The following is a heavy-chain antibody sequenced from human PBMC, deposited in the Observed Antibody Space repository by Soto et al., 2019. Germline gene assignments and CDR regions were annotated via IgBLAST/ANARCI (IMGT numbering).Heavy chain of an antibody. J-gene: IGHJ4*02. V-gene: IGHV1-2*02. Sequence: HVQLVQSGTEVKKPGASVRVSCMVSGYPFTTYYIHWGRQAPGQGLEWMGWIDPRSGGTVYEQKLQGRVTMTRDTSISTVYMDLSGLTSDDTALYYGATDYYGICPYLGQGRLVTVCS. CDR1: GYPFTTYY. CDR2: IDPRSGGT. D-gene: IGHD3-10*01. CDR3: ATDYYGICPY.